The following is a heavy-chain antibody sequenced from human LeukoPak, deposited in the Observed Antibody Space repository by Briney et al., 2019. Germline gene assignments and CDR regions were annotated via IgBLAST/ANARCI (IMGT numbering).Heavy chain of an antibody. Sequence: GESLKISCKGSGYSFSSYWIAWVRQMPGKGLEWMGIIYPGDSDTRYSPSFQGQVPISADKSISTAYLQWSSLKASDTAMYYCARHRGVATSPPDYWGQGTLVTVSS. J-gene: IGHJ4*02. CDR3: ARHRGVATSPPDY. D-gene: IGHD5-12*01. V-gene: IGHV5-51*01. CDR2: IYPGDSDT. CDR1: GYSFSSYW.